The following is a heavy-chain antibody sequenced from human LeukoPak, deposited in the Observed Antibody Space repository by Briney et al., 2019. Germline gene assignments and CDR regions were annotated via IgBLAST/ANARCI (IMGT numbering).Heavy chain of an antibody. D-gene: IGHD6-13*01. J-gene: IGHJ4*02. CDR3: ARDPAANSRSPGIW. V-gene: IGHV3-30*02. Sequence: GGSLRLSCVASGLTFSTCGMHWVRQAPGKGLEWLTHIRYDESATYYADSVKGRFTISRENSKNTLYLQMNSLSDEDTAVYYCARDPAANSRSPGIWWGQGTLVTVSS. CDR1: GLTFSTCG. CDR2: IRYDESAT.